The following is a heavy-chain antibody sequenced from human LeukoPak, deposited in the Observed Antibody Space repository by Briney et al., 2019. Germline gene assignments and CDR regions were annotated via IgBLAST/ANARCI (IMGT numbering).Heavy chain of an antibody. D-gene: IGHD7-27*01. CDR1: GYTFSTYG. CDR2: ISSYNGNT. Sequence: GASVKVSCKASGYTFSTYGFSWVRQAPGQGLEWMGWISSYNGNTNYAQNLQGRVTMTTDISTTTAYMELRNLRSDDTAVYYCADWGEGGFDPWGQGTLVTVSS. CDR3: ADWGEGGFDP. V-gene: IGHV1-18*01. J-gene: IGHJ5*02.